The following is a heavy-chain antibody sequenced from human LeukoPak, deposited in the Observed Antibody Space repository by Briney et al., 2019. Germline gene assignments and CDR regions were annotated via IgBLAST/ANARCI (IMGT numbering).Heavy chain of an antibody. CDR3: ARLTREDGVDV. Sequence: PSETLSLTCNVSGGPINGYYWTWIRQPPQKGLEWIGYMFYNGNTNYNPSLKSRATISVDTSQNQISLRLASVTAADSGIYHCARLTREDGVDVWGQGTTVTVSS. J-gene: IGHJ6*02. CDR1: GGPINGYY. CDR2: MFYNGNT. V-gene: IGHV4-59*01.